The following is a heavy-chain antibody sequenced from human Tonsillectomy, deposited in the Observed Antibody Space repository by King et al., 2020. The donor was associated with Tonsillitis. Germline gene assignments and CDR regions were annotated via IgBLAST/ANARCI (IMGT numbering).Heavy chain of an antibody. D-gene: IGHD2-2*02. V-gene: IGHV4-34*01. J-gene: IGHJ4*02. Sequence: VQLPQWGAGLLKPSETLSLTCAVYGGSFSGYYWSWIRQPPGKGLEWIGEINHSGSTNYNPSLKSRVTISVDTSKNQFSLKLSSVTAADTAVYYCARGARYCSSTSCYKGGGVDYWGQGTLVTVSS. CDR3: ARGARYCSSTSCYKGGGVDY. CDR1: GGSFSGYY. CDR2: INHSGST.